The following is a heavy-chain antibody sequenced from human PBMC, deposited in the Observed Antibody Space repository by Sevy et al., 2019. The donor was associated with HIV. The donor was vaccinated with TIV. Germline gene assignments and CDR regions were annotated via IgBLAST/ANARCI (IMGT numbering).Heavy chain of an antibody. CDR1: GGTFSSYA. Sequence: ASVKVSCKASGGTFSSYAISWVRQAPGQGLEWMGGIIPIFGTANYAQKFQGRVTITADESTSTAYMELLSLRSEDTAVYYCARDRDDCSGGSCNHYYYYGMDVWGQGTTVTVSS. D-gene: IGHD2-15*01. CDR3: ARDRDDCSGGSCNHYYYYGMDV. J-gene: IGHJ6*02. CDR2: IIPIFGTA. V-gene: IGHV1-69*13.